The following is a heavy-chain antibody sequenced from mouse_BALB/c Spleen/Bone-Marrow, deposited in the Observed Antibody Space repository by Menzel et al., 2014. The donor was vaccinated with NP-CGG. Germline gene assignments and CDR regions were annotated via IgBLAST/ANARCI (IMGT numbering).Heavy chain of an antibody. V-gene: IGHV14-3*02. CDR2: IIPSNGNT. CDR1: GFNFKDTS. J-gene: IGHJ2*01. Sequence: EVQLQQSGAELVKPGASVKFSCTASGFNFKDTSMHWVKQRPEQGLEWIGMIIPSNGNTKYDPKFQGKATITVDTSSNTAYVRLSSPTAEDTSDYYCARTAPDNFDYWGQGTTLTVSS. D-gene: IGHD1-2*01. CDR3: ARTAPDNFDY.